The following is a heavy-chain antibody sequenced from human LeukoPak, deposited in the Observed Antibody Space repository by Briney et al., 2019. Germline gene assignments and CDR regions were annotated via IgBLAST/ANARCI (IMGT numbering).Heavy chain of an antibody. Sequence: PGGSLRLSCAASGFTFSSYAMSWVRQAPGKGLEWVSAISGSGGSTYYADSVKGRFTISRDNSKNTLYLQMNSLRAEDTAVYYCARGGYCSSTSRSQEWFDPWGQGTLVTVSS. J-gene: IGHJ5*02. CDR2: ISGSGGST. D-gene: IGHD2-2*01. CDR3: ARGGYCSSTSRSQEWFDP. CDR1: GFTFSSYA. V-gene: IGHV3-23*01.